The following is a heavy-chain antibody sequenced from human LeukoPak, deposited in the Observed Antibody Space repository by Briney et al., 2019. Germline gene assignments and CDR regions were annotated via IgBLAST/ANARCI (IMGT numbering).Heavy chain of an antibody. CDR3: ARSRFSYDNSDY. Sequence: ASVKVSCKASGYIFTSYGITWVRQAPGQGFEWMGWISPHNDNTNYAQGLQGRVTMTTDTSTSTVYMELKSLRSDDTAVYYCARSRFSYDNSDYWGQGTLVTVSS. CDR2: ISPHNDNT. J-gene: IGHJ4*02. V-gene: IGHV1-18*01. D-gene: IGHD3-22*01. CDR1: GYIFTSYG.